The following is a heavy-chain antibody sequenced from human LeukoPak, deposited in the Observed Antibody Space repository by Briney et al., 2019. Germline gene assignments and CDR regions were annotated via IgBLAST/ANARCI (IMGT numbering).Heavy chain of an antibody. J-gene: IGHJ4*02. D-gene: IGHD5-24*01. Sequence: PSETLSLTCTVSGYSISSGYYWGWIRQPPGKGLEWIGSIYHGGSTYYNPSLKSRVTISVDTSKNQFSLKLSSVTAADTAVYYCARVLRDGYNSWYFDYWGQGTLVTVSS. CDR1: GYSISSGYY. CDR3: ARVLRDGYNSWYFDY. V-gene: IGHV4-38-2*02. CDR2: IYHGGST.